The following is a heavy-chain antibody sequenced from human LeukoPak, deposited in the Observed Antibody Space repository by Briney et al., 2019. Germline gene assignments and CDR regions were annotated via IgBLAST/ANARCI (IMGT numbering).Heavy chain of an antibody. D-gene: IGHD6-13*01. CDR1: GGSLSSYY. CDR2: IYTSGST. CDR3: ARGRVSSSTWYSTYYYYFYMDV. J-gene: IGHJ6*03. Sequence: SETLSLTCTVSGGSLSSYYWNWIRQPAGKGLEWIGRIYTSGSTNYNPSLKSRVTMSVDTSKNQFSLELSSATAADTAVYFCARGRVSSSTWYSTYYYYFYMDVWGKGTTVTVSS. V-gene: IGHV4-4*07.